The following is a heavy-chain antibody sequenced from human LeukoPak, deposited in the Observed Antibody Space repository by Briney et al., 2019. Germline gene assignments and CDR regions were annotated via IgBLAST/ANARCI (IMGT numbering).Heavy chain of an antibody. CDR2: IIPIFGTA. Sequence: SVKVSCKASGGTFSSYAISWVRQAPGQGLEWMGGIIPIFGTANYAQKLQGRVTITADESTSTAYMELSSLRSEDTAVYYCARGIVVVPAGHYYYYMDVWGKGTTVTVSS. V-gene: IGHV1-69*13. J-gene: IGHJ6*03. CDR1: GGTFSSYA. D-gene: IGHD2-2*01. CDR3: ARGIVVVPAGHYYYYMDV.